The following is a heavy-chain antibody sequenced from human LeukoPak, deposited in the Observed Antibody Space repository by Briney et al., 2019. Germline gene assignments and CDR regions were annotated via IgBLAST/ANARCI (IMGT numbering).Heavy chain of an antibody. D-gene: IGHD6-19*01. Sequence: GESLKISCKGSGYSFTSYWIGWVRQMPGKGLEWMGIIYPGDSDTRYSPSFQGQVTISADKSISTAYLQWSGLKASDSAMYYCARTGYTSGWYVGSFQYWGQGTLVTVSS. CDR3: ARTGYTSGWYVGSFQY. CDR1: GYSFTSYW. J-gene: IGHJ4*02. V-gene: IGHV5-51*01. CDR2: IYPGDSDT.